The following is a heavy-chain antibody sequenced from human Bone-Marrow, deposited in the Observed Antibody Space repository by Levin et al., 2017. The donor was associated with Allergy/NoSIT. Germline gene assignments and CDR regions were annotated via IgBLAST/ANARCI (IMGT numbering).Heavy chain of an antibody. CDR3: AREGDEEQLGFRGGHYYKALDV. V-gene: IGHV1-8*01. CDR1: GYTFASYD. CDR2: MSPKSGNA. D-gene: IGHD6-13*01. Sequence: GASVKVSCKASGYTFASYDIKWVRQATGQGPEWMGWMSPKSGNAGYAQQFQGRVTMTRSTSISTAYMELSGLTSEDTAVYYCAREGDEEQLGFRGGHYYKALDVWGQGTTVTVSS. J-gene: IGHJ6*02.